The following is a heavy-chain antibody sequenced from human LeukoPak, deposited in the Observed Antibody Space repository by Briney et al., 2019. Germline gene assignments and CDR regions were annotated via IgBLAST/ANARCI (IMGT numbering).Heavy chain of an antibody. D-gene: IGHD5-12*01. V-gene: IGHV4-59*01. CDR1: GGSISSYY. J-gene: IGHJ4*02. CDR3: ARAGGYVPYFDS. Sequence: PSETLSLTCTVSGGSISSYYWNWIRQPPGKGLEWIGYIYYSGSTNYNPSLKSRVTISVDTSKNQFSLKLSSVTAADMAVYYCARAGGYVPYFDSWGLGTLVTVSS. CDR2: IYYSGST.